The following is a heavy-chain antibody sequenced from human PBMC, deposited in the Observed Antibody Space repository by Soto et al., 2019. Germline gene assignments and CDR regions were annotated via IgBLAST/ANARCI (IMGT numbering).Heavy chain of an antibody. D-gene: IGHD3-10*01. CDR3: AKGEVRGIIPSYFDY. V-gene: IGHV3-23*01. CDR2: ISGSGGST. CDR1: GFTFSSYA. Sequence: PGGSLRLSCAASGFTFSSYAMSWVRQAPGKGLEWVSAISGSGGSTYYADSVKGRFTISRDNSKNTLYLQMNSLRAEDTAVYYCAKGEVRGIIPSYFDYWGLGTLVTASS. J-gene: IGHJ4*02.